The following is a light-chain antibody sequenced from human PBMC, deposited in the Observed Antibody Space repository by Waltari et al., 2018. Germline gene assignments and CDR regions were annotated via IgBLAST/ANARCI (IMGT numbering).Light chain of an antibody. Sequence: SSELTQDPAVSVALGQTVRITCQGDSLRSYYPSRYQQKPGQAPVPVIYGKNNRPSGIPDRFSGSSSGNTASLTITGAQAEDEADYYCNSRDSSGNHVVFGGGTKLTVL. V-gene: IGLV3-19*01. CDR1: SLRSYY. J-gene: IGLJ2*01. CDR3: NSRDSSGNHVV. CDR2: GKN.